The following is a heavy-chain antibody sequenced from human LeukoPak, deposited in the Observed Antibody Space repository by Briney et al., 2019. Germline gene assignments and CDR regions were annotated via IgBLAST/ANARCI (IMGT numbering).Heavy chain of an antibody. V-gene: IGHV3-30*18. D-gene: IGHD1-14*01. CDR3: AKDDPGGLYYLDY. CDR2: ISYDGSKK. CDR1: GGSFSGYY. Sequence: LSLTCAVYGGSFSGYYWSWVRQAPGKGLEWVAVISYDGSKKYYADSVKGRFTISRDNSKNTLFLQMNSLRPEDTAIYYCAKDDPGGLYYLDYWGQGTLVTVSS. J-gene: IGHJ4*02.